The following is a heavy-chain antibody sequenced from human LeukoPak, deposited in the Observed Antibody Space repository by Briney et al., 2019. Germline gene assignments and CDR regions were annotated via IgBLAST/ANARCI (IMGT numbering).Heavy chain of an antibody. CDR1: GYTFTSYG. D-gene: IGHD3-10*01. V-gene: IGHV1-18*01. CDR3: ARETLKRSGDYFDY. Sequence: ASVKVSCKASGYTFTSYGISWVRQAPGQGLEWMGWISAYNGNTNYAQKLQGRVTMTTDTSTSTAYMELRSLRSDDTAVYYCARETLKRSGDYFDYWSQGTLVTVSS. J-gene: IGHJ4*02. CDR2: ISAYNGNT.